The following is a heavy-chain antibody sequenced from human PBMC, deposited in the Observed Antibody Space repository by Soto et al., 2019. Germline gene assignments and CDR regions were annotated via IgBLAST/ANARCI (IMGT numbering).Heavy chain of an antibody. V-gene: IGHV1-18*01. Sequence: QVQLVQSGAAVRQPGASVKGSCKASGYSFTTYGMSWVRQAPGQGLEYMGWINGYGHGAKYVQRFQGRFSMTTDTSTNTVYMDLRSLTSDDTSVYYCVRDLNGDFYYWGQGTVVIVSP. J-gene: IGHJ4*02. CDR3: VRDLNGDFYY. CDR2: INGYGHGA. CDR1: GYSFTTYG. D-gene: IGHD3-10*01.